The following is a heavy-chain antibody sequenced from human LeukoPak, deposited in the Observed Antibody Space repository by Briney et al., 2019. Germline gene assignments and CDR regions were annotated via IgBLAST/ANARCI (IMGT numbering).Heavy chain of an antibody. CDR1: GGSISSSSYY. CDR3: ARLVGGYSYGPNWFDT. CDR2: IYYSGNT. J-gene: IGHJ5*02. D-gene: IGHD5-18*01. Sequence: SETLSLTCTVSGGSISSSSYYWGWIRQPPGKGLEWIGSIYYSGNTYYNPSLKSRVSISVDTSKNQFSLKLSSVTAADTAVYYCARLVGGYSYGPNWFDTWGQETLVTVSS. V-gene: IGHV4-39*01.